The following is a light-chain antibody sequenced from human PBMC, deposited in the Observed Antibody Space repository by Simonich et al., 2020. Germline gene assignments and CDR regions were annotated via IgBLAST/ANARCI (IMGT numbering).Light chain of an antibody. J-gene: IGLJ2*01. CDR2: STS. V-gene: IGLV7-43*01. CDR3: LLYYGGAQV. Sequence: QTVVTQEPSLTVSPGGTVTLTCPSSTGAVTSGYYPNWFQQKPGQAPRALIYSTSNKRSWTPARFSGSLLGGKAALTLSGVQPEDEAEYYCLLYYGGAQVFGGGTKLTVL. CDR1: TGAVTSGYY.